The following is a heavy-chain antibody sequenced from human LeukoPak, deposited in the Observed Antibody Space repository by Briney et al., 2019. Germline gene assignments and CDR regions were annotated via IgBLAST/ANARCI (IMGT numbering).Heavy chain of an antibody. CDR3: ASDYYYDSSGYDAFDI. CDR1: GGSTSSSSYY. V-gene: IGHV4-39*01. D-gene: IGHD3-22*01. J-gene: IGHJ3*02. CDR2: THYSGST. Sequence: SETLSLTCSVSGGSTSSSSYYWGWIRQPPGKGLEWIGSTHYSGSTYYNPSLKSRVTISVDTSKNQFSLKMRSMTAADTAVYYCASDYYYDSSGYDAFDIWGQGTMVTVSS.